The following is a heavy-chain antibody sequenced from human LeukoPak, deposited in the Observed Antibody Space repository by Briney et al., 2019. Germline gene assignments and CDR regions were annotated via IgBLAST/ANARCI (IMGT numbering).Heavy chain of an antibody. D-gene: IGHD3-10*01. CDR3: ARGLSYYYGSGSYSRYYYYYYMDV. V-gene: IGHV3-7*01. J-gene: IGHJ6*03. CDR2: IKQDGSEK. Sequence: GGSLRLSCAASGFTFSSYWMSWVRQAPGKGLEWVANIKQDGSEKYYVDSVKGRFTISRDNAKNSLYLQMNSLRAEDTAVYCCARGLSYYYGSGSYSRYYYYYYMDVWGKGTTVTVSS. CDR1: GFTFSSYW.